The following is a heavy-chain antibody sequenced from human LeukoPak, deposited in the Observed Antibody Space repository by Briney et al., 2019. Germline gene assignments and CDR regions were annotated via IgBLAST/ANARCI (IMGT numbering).Heavy chain of an antibody. CDR3: ARSGAAAGYYYYYYYMDV. J-gene: IGHJ6*03. Sequence: ASVKVSCEASGYTFTGYYMHWVRQAPGQGLEWMGWINPNSGGTNYAQKFQGRVTMTRDTSTSTAYMELSRLRSDDTAVYYCARSGAAAGYYYYYYYMDVWGKGTTVTVSS. D-gene: IGHD6-13*01. CDR2: INPNSGGT. CDR1: GYTFTGYY. V-gene: IGHV1-2*02.